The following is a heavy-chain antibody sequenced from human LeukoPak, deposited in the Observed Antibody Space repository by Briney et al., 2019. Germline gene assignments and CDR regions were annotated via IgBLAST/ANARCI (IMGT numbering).Heavy chain of an antibody. V-gene: IGHV4-59*08. J-gene: IGHJ4*02. CDR1: GGSISSYY. CDR2: TYYSGST. D-gene: IGHD4-11*01. Sequence: SETLSLTCTVSGGSISSYYWSWIRQPPGKGLEWIGYTYYSGSTNYNPSLKSRVTISVDTSKNQFSLKLSSVTAADTAVYYCASLTTVTTTIDYWGQGTLVTVSS. CDR3: ASLTTVTTTIDY.